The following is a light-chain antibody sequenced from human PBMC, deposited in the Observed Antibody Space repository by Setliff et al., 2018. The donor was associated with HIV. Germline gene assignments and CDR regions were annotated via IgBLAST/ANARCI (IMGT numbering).Light chain of an antibody. CDR2: QAT. J-gene: IGLJ1*01. V-gene: IGLV2-23*01. CDR1: SSDIGRYNL. Sequence: QSVLTQPASVSGSPGQSITISCTGTSSDIGRYNLVSWYQQYPGKAPKLMIYQATKRPSGVSNRFSGSKSGNTASLTISGLQAKDEADYYCCSNTGSNTYVFGSGTKVTVL. CDR3: CSNTGSNTYV.